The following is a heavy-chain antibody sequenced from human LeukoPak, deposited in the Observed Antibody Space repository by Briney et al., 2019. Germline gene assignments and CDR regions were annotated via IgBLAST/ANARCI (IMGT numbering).Heavy chain of an antibody. Sequence: SETLSLTCTVPGGSISSYYWSWIRQPPGKGLEWIGYIYYSGNSNSNPSLKSRVTISVDTSKNQFFLKLNPVTAADTAVYYCARVYGSGYDFRGAFDIWGQGTMVTVSS. CDR2: IYYSGNS. V-gene: IGHV4-59*01. J-gene: IGHJ3*02. CDR1: GGSISSYY. D-gene: IGHD5-12*01. CDR3: ARVYGSGYDFRGAFDI.